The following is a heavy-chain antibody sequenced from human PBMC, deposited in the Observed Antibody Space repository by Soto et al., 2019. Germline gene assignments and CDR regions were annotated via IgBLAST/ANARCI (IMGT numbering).Heavy chain of an antibody. Sequence: SETLSLTCTVSGGSISSGDYYWSWIRQPPGKGLEWIGYIYYSGSTYYNPSLKSRVTISVDTSKSQFSLKLSSVTAADTAVYYCARGRSTVTTFDYWGQGTLVTVSS. CDR1: GGSISSGDYY. CDR3: ARGRSTVTTFDY. D-gene: IGHD4-17*01. J-gene: IGHJ4*02. CDR2: IYYSGST. V-gene: IGHV4-30-4*01.